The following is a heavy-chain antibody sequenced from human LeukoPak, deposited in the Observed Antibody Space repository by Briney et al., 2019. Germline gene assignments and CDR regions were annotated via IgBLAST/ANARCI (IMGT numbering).Heavy chain of an antibody. CDR2: IYHSGST. V-gene: IGHV4-38-2*02. CDR3: ARRAYDSSGYYWDY. Sequence: SETLSLTCTVSGYSISSGYYWGWIRQPPGKGLEWIGSIYHSGSTYYNPSLKSRVTISVGTSKNQFSLKLSSVTAADTAVYYCARRAYDSSGYYWDYWGLGTLVTVSS. D-gene: IGHD3-22*01. CDR1: GYSISSGYY. J-gene: IGHJ4*02.